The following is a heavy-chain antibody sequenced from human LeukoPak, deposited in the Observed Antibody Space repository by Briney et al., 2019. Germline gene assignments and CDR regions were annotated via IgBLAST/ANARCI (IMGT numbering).Heavy chain of an antibody. V-gene: IGHV1-18*01. CDR3: ARDMRNYRYYESDEYYFNFEY. Sequence: ASVTVSFKATGYIFTSYGLSWVRHPPAHGLEWKGMISTNNSHTHYAQKCQGTLTITRDMYTRTVDMELRSLRSDDTAVYYCARDMRNYRYYESDEYYFNFEYWGQGTLVTVSS. CDR1: GYIFTSYG. D-gene: IGHD3-22*01. J-gene: IGHJ4*02. CDR2: ISTNNSHT.